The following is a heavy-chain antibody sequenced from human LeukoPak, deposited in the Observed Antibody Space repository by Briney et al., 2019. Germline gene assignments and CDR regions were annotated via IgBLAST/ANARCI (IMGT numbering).Heavy chain of an antibody. D-gene: IGHD3-22*01. CDR1: GFTFSNAW. CDR3: TTDLLNDSSGYYNVDY. V-gene: IGHV3-15*01. J-gene: IGHJ4*02. Sequence: GGSLRLSCAASGFTFSNAWMSLVRQAPGKGLEWVGRIKSKTDGGTTDYAAPVKGRFTISRDDSKNTLYLQMNSLKTEDTAVYYCTTDLLNDSSGYYNVDYWGQGTLVTVSS. CDR2: IKSKTDGGTT.